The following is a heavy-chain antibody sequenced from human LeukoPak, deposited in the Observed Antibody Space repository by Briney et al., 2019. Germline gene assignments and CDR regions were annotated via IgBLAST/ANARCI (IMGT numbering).Heavy chain of an antibody. CDR3: ARDVRGRTPLKLGMKWFDP. CDR1: GGSFSGYY. CDR2: ISNSADTR. V-gene: IGHV3-11*01. D-gene: IGHD7-27*01. J-gene: IGHJ5*02. Sequence: PSETLSLTCAVYGGSFSGYYWSWIRQTPGKGLEWLAYISNSADTRKYADSVTGRFTISRDNAKNSVFLQMNSLRAEDSGVYYCARDVRGRTPLKLGMKWFDPWGQGTRVTVSS.